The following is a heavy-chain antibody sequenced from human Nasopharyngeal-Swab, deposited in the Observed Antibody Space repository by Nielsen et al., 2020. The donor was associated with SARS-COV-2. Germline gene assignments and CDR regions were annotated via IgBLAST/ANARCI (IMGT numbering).Heavy chain of an antibody. CDR3: AKVPGSSWVDAFDI. V-gene: IGHV3-30*18. Sequence: GGSLKISCAASGFIFSSYGMHWVRQAPGKGLEWVAVISYDGSNKYYADSLKGRFTISKDNSKNTLYLQMNSLRAEDTAVYYCAKVPGSSWVDAFDIWGQGTKVTVSS. J-gene: IGHJ3*02. CDR1: GFIFSSYG. CDR2: ISYDGSNK. D-gene: IGHD6-13*01.